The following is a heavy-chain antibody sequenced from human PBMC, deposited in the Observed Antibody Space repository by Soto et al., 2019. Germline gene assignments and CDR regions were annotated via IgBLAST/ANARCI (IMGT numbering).Heavy chain of an antibody. J-gene: IGHJ6*02. Sequence: LSLTCTVSGGSIRSGGYYWSWIRQHPGKGLEWIGYIYYSGTTYYNPSLKSRVTMSTDMSENQFSLKLSSVTAADTAVYYCARGIRGVNYYGMDVWGQGTTVTVSS. V-gene: IGHV4-31*03. D-gene: IGHD3-10*01. CDR1: GGSIRSGGYY. CDR3: ARGIRGVNYYGMDV. CDR2: IYYSGTT.